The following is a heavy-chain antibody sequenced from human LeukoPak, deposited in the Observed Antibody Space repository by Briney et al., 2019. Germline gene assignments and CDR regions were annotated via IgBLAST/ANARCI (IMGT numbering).Heavy chain of an antibody. CDR3: ARGDSRRGAWYFDL. D-gene: IGHD6-13*01. Sequence: PSQTLSLTCAVSGGSLSNGGYSWSWLRQPPGKGLEWIGYIYDSGSAYYNPSLKSRVTISVDRSKNHFSLRLSSVTAADTAVYYCARGDSRRGAWYFDLWGRGTLVTVSS. J-gene: IGHJ2*01. CDR1: GGSLSNGGYS. CDR2: IYDSGSA. V-gene: IGHV4-30-2*01.